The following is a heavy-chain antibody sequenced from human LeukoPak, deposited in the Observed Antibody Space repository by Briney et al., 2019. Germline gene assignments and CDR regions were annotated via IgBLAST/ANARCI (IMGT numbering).Heavy chain of an antibody. D-gene: IGHD1-26*01. Sequence: ASVKVSCKASGYTFTSYYMHWVRQAPGQGLEWMGIINPSGGSTSYAQKFQGRGTMTRDTAISTAYMELSRLRSDGTAVYYCARRGGSYWGGDWFDPWGQGTLVTVSS. CDR3: ARRGGSYWGGDWFDP. CDR1: GYTFTSYY. V-gene: IGHV1-46*01. J-gene: IGHJ5*02. CDR2: INPSGGST.